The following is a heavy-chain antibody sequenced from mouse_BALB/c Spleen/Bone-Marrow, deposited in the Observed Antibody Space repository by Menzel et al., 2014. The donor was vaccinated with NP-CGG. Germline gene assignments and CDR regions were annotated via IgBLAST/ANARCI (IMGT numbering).Heavy chain of an antibody. J-gene: IGHJ2*01. CDR3: TRGRVRDFDY. V-gene: IGHV1S81*02. D-gene: IGHD2-14*01. CDR2: INPSNGGT. Sequence: QVQLQQSGAELVKPGASVKLSCKASGYTFTSYYMYWVKQRPGQGLEWIGEINPSNGGTNFNEKFKSKATLTVDKSSSTAYMQLSSLTSEDPAVYYCTRGRVRDFDYWGQGTTLTVSS. CDR1: GYTFTSYY.